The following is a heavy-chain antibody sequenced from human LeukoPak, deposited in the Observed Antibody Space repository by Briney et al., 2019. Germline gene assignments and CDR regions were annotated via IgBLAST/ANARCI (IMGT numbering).Heavy chain of an antibody. D-gene: IGHD3-10*01. Sequence: SETLSLTCAVSGGSISSGGYSWSWIRQPPGKGLEWIGYTYHSGSTYYNPSLKSRVTMSVDTSKNQFSLKLSSVTAAGTAVYYCARDRNELWFGELADGMDVWGQGTTVTVSS. CDR3: ARDRNELWFGELADGMDV. J-gene: IGHJ6*02. CDR1: GGSISSGGYS. CDR2: TYHSGST. V-gene: IGHV4-30-2*01.